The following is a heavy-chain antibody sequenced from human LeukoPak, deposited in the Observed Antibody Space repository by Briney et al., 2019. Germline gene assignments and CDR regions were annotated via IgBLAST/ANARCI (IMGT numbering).Heavy chain of an antibody. CDR2: ISYDGSNK. J-gene: IGHJ4*02. V-gene: IGHV3-30-3*01. CDR1: GFIFSSYA. D-gene: IGHD6-19*01. Sequence: PGRSLRLSCAASGFIFSSYAMHWVRQAPGKGLEWVAVISYDGSNKYYADSVKGRFTISRDNSKNTLSLQMNSLRAEDTAVYYCARGGPAGQWLYYFDFWGQGTLATVSS. CDR3: ARGGPAGQWLYYFDF.